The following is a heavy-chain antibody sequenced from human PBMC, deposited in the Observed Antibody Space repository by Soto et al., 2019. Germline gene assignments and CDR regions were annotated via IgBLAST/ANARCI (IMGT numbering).Heavy chain of an antibody. Sequence: SETLSLTCTVSGASISSSNYYWSWFRPPKGKGLEWIGYIYYSGSTNYNPYLKSRVTISVDTSKNQFSLKLSSVTAADTAVYFCARDYYDSSGYPIHFDYWGQGTLVTVSS. J-gene: IGHJ4*02. CDR3: ARDYYDSSGYPIHFDY. CDR1: GASISSSNYY. V-gene: IGHV4-61*01. D-gene: IGHD3-22*01. CDR2: IYYSGST.